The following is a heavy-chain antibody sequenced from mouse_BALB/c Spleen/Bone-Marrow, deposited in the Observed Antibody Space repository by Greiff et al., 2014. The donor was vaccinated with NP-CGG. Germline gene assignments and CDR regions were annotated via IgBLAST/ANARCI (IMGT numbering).Heavy chain of an antibody. CDR3: ARGGISVDY. Sequence: QVQLKESGAELVRPGSSVKISCKASGYAFSVHWMNWVKQRPGQGLEWIGQIYPGDGDTNYNGKFKGRATLTADKSSNTAYMQLSSLTSEDSAVYFCARGGISVDYWGQGTTLTVSS. CDR2: IYPGDGDT. J-gene: IGHJ2*01. CDR1: GYAFSVHW. V-gene: IGHV1-80*01.